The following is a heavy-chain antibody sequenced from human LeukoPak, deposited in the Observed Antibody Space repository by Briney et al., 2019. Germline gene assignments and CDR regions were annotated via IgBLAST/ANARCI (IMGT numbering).Heavy chain of an antibody. CDR3: AKTSQPYCGGDCSHFDY. CDR1: GFTFSSYG. V-gene: IGHV3-30*18. Sequence: GGSLRLSCAASGFTFSSYGMHWVRQAPGKGPEWVAIITYDGSNKYYADSVKGRFTISRDNSKDTLYLQVNSLRVEDTAVYYCAKTSQPYCGGDCSHFDYWGQGTLVTVSS. J-gene: IGHJ4*02. CDR2: ITYDGSNK. D-gene: IGHD2-21*02.